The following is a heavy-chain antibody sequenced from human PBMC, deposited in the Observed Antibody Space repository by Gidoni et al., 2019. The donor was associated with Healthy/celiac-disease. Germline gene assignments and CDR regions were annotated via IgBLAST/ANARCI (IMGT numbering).Heavy chain of an antibody. D-gene: IGHD3-16*02. Sequence: QITLKESGPPLVKPTQTLTLTCTFSGFSLHTSDVAVGWSRQPPGKALEWLALIYWNDDKRYSPSLKNRLTITKDTSKNQVVLSMTNMDPVDTATYYCAHSSDYVWGSYRSGLNWFDPWGQGTLVTVSS. CDR2: IYWNDDK. J-gene: IGHJ5*02. CDR1: GFSLHTSDVA. CDR3: AHSSDYVWGSYRSGLNWFDP. V-gene: IGHV2-5*01.